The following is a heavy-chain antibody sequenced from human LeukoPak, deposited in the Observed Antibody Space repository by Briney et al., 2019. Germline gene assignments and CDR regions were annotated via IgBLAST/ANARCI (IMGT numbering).Heavy chain of an antibody. CDR1: GGSISRYY. CDR3: ARVEYSSGWYSFDY. J-gene: IGHJ4*02. Sequence: PSETLSLTCTVSGGSISRYYWSWIRQPPGKGLEWIGYIYYSGNTNYNPSLKSRVTISVDTPKNQFSLKLSSVTAADTAVYYCARVEYSSGWYSFDYWGQGTLVTVSS. D-gene: IGHD6-19*01. V-gene: IGHV4-59*01. CDR2: IYYSGNT.